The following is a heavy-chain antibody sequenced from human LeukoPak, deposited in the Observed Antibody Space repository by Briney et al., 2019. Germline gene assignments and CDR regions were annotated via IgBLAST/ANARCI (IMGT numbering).Heavy chain of an antibody. CDR1: GFTFSSYG. CDR3: AKDHGGELPQYYFDY. D-gene: IGHD1-26*01. J-gene: IGHJ4*02. CDR2: ISHDGSNK. Sequence: GGSLRLSCAASGFTFSSYGMHWVRQAPGKGLEWVAVISHDGSNKYYVDSVKGRFTISRDNSKNTLYLQMNSLRAEDTAVYYCAKDHGGELPQYYFDYWGQGTLVTVSS. V-gene: IGHV3-30*18.